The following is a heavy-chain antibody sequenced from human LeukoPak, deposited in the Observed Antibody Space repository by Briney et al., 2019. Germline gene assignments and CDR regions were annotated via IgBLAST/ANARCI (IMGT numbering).Heavy chain of an antibody. D-gene: IGHD6-19*01. CDR1: GFTFSNYA. Sequence: PGGSLRLSCSASGFTFSNYAMSWVRQAPGKGLEWVSAINDGVGRAFYADAVRGRFTISRDNSKNTLYLQMNSLRAEDTAVYYCAKGNTAVAGSPFDYWGQGTLVTVSS. CDR2: INDGVGRA. CDR3: AKGNTAVAGSPFDY. J-gene: IGHJ4*02. V-gene: IGHV3-23*01.